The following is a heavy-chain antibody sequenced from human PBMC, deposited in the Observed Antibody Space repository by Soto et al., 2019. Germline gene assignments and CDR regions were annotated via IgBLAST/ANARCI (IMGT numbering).Heavy chain of an antibody. J-gene: IGHJ1*01. CDR3: AKLQQLLLWGFAF. D-gene: IGHD2-2*01. CDR2: VVDSGGGT. Sequence: PGGSLRLSCAASGFTFSSYSMSWVRQAPGKGLEWVSIVVDSGGGTYYADSVKGRFTLSRDNSENTLYLQMNSLRAEDTAVYYCAKLQQLLLWGFAFWGQGTLFPVYS. CDR1: GFTFSSYS. V-gene: IGHV3-23*01.